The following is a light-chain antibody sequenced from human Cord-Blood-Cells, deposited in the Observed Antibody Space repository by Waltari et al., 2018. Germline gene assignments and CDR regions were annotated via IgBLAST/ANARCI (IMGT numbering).Light chain of an antibody. V-gene: IGKV1-5*01. CDR1: QSISSW. CDR2: DAS. J-gene: IGKJ1*01. Sequence: IQMTQSPSTLSASVGVSVTITCRARQSISSWLAWYQQKPGKAPKLLIYDASSLESGVPSRFSGSGSGTEFTLTISSLQPDDFATYYCQQYNSYSPRTFGQGTKVEIK. CDR3: QQYNSYSPRT.